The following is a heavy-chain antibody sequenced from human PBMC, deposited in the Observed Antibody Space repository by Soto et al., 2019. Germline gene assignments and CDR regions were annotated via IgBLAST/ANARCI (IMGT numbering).Heavy chain of an antibody. CDR3: ARDLSGESRGCGWVDP. CDR1: GFTFSSYW. J-gene: IGHJ5*02. V-gene: IGHV3-7*03. CDR2: IKQDGSEK. D-gene: IGHD3-9*01. Sequence: GGSLRLSYAASGFTFSSYWMSWVRQAPGKGLEWVANIKQDGSEKYYVDSVKGRFTISRDNAKNTLYLQMNSLRAEGTGVYVCARDLSGESRGCGWVDPWGEGTRVTV.